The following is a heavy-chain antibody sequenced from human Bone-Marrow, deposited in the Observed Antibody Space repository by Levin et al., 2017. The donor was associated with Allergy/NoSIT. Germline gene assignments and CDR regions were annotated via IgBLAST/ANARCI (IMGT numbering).Heavy chain of an antibody. J-gene: IGHJ4*02. CDR1: GFTFRTFE. D-gene: IGHD2-21*02. CDR3: TRDVPSAH. V-gene: IGHV3-48*03. CDR2: LSNDGGDQ. Sequence: GESLKISCAASGFTFRTFEMNWVRQAPGKGLEWVSFLSNDGGDQYYADSVKGRFTISRDNAKNSLYLQMNSLRVEDTAIYYCTRDVPSAHWGQGTLVTVSS.